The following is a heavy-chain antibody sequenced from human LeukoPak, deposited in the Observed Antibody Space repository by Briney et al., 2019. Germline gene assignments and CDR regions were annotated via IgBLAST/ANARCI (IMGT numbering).Heavy chain of an antibody. J-gene: IGHJ4*02. CDR2: INPSGGGT. V-gene: IGHV1-46*01. D-gene: IGHD5-18*01. Sequence: ASVKVSCKASGYTFANYYMHWVRQAPGQGLEWMGIINPSGGGTSYAQKFQGRLTMTRDTSTTTVYMELSSLRSEDTAMYYCAREIGPRQLHLWGSAFDYWGQGTLVTVSS. CDR1: GYTFANYY. CDR3: AREIGPRQLHLWGSAFDY.